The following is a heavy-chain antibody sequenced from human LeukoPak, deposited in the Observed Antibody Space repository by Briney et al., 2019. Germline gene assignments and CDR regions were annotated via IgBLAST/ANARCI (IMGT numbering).Heavy chain of an antibody. V-gene: IGHV4-39*07. CDR1: GGSISSSSYC. CDR2: IYYSGST. CDR3: ARGHGAYYFDY. J-gene: IGHJ4*02. Sequence: PSETLSLTCTVSGGSISSSSYCWGWIRQPPGKGLEWIGSIYYSGSTYYNPSLKSRVTISVDTSKNQFSLKLSSVTAADTAVYYCARGHGAYYFDYWGQGTLVTVSS. D-gene: IGHD3-10*01.